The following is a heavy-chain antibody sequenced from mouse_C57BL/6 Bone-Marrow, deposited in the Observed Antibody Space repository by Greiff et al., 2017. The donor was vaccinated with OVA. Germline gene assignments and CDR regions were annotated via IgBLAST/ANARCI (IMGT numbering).Heavy chain of an antibody. V-gene: IGHV7-3*01. CDR3: ARYKGRVAVDYFDY. J-gene: IGHJ2*01. CDR2: IRNKPNGSTT. D-gene: IGHD1-1*01. Sequence: EVNLVESGGGLVQPGDSLSLSCAASGFTFTNYYMSWVRQPPGKALEWLAFIRNKPNGSTTEYSASVKGRFTISRDNSQSILYLQMNALRAEDSATYYCARYKGRVAVDYFDYWGQGTALTVSS. CDR1: GFTFTNYY.